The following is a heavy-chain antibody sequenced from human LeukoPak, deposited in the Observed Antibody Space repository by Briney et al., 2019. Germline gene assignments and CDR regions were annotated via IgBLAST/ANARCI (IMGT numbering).Heavy chain of an antibody. V-gene: IGHV4-39*01. Sequence: SETLSLTCTVSGGSTSSSSYYWGWIRQPPGKGLEWIGSIYYSGSTYYNPSLKSRVTISVDTSKNQLSLKLSSVTAADTAVYYCAKVTSGWYPYWGQGTLVTVSS. CDR3: AKVTSGWYPY. J-gene: IGHJ4*02. CDR1: GGSTSSSSYY. CDR2: IYYSGST. D-gene: IGHD6-19*01.